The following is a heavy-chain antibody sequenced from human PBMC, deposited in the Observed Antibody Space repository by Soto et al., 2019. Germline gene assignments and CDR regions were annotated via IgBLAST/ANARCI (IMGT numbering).Heavy chain of an antibody. CDR3: ARRIEKDAFDV. CDR2: IDPSDSYN. V-gene: IGHV5-10-1*01. Sequence: PGESLTLSCKASGYNFTSYWISWVRQMPGKGLEWMGRIDPSDSYNSYSPSFQGHVTISGDKSINTAYLQWSSLKASDTAIYYCARRIEKDAFDVWGQGTMVTVSS. J-gene: IGHJ3*01. D-gene: IGHD2-21*01. CDR1: GYNFTSYW.